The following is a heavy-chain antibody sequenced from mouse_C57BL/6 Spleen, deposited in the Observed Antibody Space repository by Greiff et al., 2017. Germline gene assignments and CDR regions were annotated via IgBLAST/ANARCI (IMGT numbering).Heavy chain of an antibody. CDR3: ARHYYGSSYYFDY. D-gene: IGHD1-1*01. Sequence: QVQLQQSGAELVMPGASVKLSCKASGYTFTSYWMHWVKQRPGQGLEWIGEIDPSDSYTNYNQKFKGKSTLTVDKSSSTAYMQLSSLTSEASAVYYCARHYYGSSYYFDYWGQGTTLTVSS. CDR2: IDPSDSYT. CDR1: GYTFTSYW. J-gene: IGHJ2*01. V-gene: IGHV1-69*01.